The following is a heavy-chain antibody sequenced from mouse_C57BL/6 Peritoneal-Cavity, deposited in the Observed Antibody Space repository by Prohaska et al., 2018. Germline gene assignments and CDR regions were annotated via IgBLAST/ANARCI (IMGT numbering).Heavy chain of an antibody. D-gene: IGHD2-5*01. CDR3: VRVHSNYFFAY. CDR2: IRSKSNNYAT. J-gene: IGHJ3*01. V-gene: IGHV10-1*01. Sequence: EVLLVESGGGLLQSKGSLKPSCAASGFSLNTYAMNWVRQAPGKGLEWVARIRSKSNNYATYYADSVKDRFTIARDDSESMLYLQMNNLKAEDTDMYYCVRVHSNYFFAYWGQGTLVTVSA. CDR1: GFSLNTYA.